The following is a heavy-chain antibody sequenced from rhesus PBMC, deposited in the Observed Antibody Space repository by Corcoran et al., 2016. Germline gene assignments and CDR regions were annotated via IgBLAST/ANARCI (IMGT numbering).Heavy chain of an antibody. V-gene: IGHV3-119*01. Sequence: EVHMAESGGGLVQPGGSLRLSCEGSGFIFNDYWLYWVRQDPWKGLEWVSRISGDEKTISYAESVKGRFTISRENAKNSLYLEMNSLRPEDTAVYYCARFDVWGPGVLVTVSS. CDR3: ARFDV. J-gene: IGHJ5-1*01. CDR1: GFIFNDYW. CDR2: ISGDEKTI.